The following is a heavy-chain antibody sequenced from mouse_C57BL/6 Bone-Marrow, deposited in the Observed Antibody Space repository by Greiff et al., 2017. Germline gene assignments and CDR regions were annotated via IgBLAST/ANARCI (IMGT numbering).Heavy chain of an antibody. J-gene: IGHJ4*01. V-gene: IGHV5-12*01. CDR3: ARQRSTMVTTRAMDY. CDR1: GFTFSDYY. Sequence: DVHLVESGGGLVQPGGSLKLSCAASGFTFSDYYMYWVRQTPEKRLEWVAYISNGGGSTYYPDTVKGRFTISRDNAKNTLYLQLSRLKSEDTAMYYCARQRSTMVTTRAMDYWGQGTSVTVSS. D-gene: IGHD2-2*01. CDR2: ISNGGGST.